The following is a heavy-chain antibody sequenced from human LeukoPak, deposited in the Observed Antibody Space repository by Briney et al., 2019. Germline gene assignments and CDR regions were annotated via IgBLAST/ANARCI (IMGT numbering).Heavy chain of an antibody. J-gene: IGHJ3*02. D-gene: IGHD3-10*01. CDR3: ARDYPREVALLWFGELSI. Sequence: GGSLRLSCAASGFTFSSYAMHWVRQAPGKGLEWVAVISYDGSNKYYADSVKGRFTISRDNSKNTLYLQMNSLRAEDTAVYYCARDYPREVALLWFGELSIWGQGTMVTVSS. CDR1: GFTFSSYA. V-gene: IGHV3-30-3*01. CDR2: ISYDGSNK.